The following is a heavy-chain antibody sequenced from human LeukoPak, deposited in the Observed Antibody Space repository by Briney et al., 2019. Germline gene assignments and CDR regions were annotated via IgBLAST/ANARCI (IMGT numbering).Heavy chain of an antibody. CDR3: ARSTRYYGMDV. V-gene: IGHV3-30-3*01. J-gene: IGHJ6*02. Sequence: GGSLRLSCAASGFTFSSYAMHWVRQAPGKGLEWVAVISYDGSNKYYADSVKGRFTISRDNSKNTLYLQINSLRAEDTAVYYCARSTRYYGMDVWGQGTTVTVSS. CDR2: ISYDGSNK. D-gene: IGHD2-2*01. CDR1: GFTFSSYA.